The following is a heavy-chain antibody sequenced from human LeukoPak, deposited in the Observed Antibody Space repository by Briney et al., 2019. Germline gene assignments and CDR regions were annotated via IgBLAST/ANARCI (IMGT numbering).Heavy chain of an antibody. CDR1: GYSISRGYY. J-gene: IGHJ4*02. CDR2: IYHSGST. Sequence: PSETLSLTCAVSGYSISRGYYLGWIRQPPGKGLGRIGCIYHSGSTYYNPSLKSRVTISVDTSKIQFSLKLSSVTAADTAVYYCARIRLLAAYWGQGTLVTVSS. V-gene: IGHV4-38-2*01. CDR3: ARIRLLAAY. D-gene: IGHD2-15*01.